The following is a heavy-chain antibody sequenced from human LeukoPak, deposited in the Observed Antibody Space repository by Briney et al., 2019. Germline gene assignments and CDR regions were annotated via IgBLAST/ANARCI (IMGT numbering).Heavy chain of an antibody. CDR1: GFTVSSKY. J-gene: IGHJ4*02. CDR2: IYSGGST. Sequence: GGSLRLSCAASGFTVSSKYMSWVRRAPGKGLEWVSVIYSGGSTYYADSVKGRFTISRDNSKNTLYLQMNSLRAEDTAVYYCASCPEHYGVFRRNYFDYWGQGTLVTVSS. CDR3: ASCPEHYGVFRRNYFDY. D-gene: IGHD4-17*01. V-gene: IGHV3-66*01.